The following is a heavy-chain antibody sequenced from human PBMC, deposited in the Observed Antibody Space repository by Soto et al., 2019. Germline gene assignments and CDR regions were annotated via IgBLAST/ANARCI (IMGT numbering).Heavy chain of an antibody. J-gene: IGHJ2*01. CDR2: FYYSGST. CDR3: AGINGGNWYFDL. D-gene: IGHD7-27*01. CDR1: GGSVSRGSSC. V-gene: IGHV4-61*01. Sequence: SETLSLTCTVSGGSVSRGSSCWSWLRQHPGKGLEWFGYFYYSGSTNYKPSLKSRVTISVDTSKNQFSLKLSSVTAADAAVYCWAGINGGNWYFDLGGRSTLVTVSS.